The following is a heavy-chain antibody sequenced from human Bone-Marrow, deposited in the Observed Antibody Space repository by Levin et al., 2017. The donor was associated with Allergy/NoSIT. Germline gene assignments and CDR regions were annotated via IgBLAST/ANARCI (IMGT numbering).Heavy chain of an antibody. CDR1: GGSISSSNW. J-gene: IGHJ3*02. Sequence: SETLSLTCAVSGGSISSSNWWSWVRQPPGKGLEWIGEIYHSGSTNYNPSLKSRVTISVDKSKNQFSLKLSSVTAADTAVYYCARVSPSDIVVVPAAMPPDAFDIWGQGTMVTVSS. D-gene: IGHD2-2*01. V-gene: IGHV4-4*02. CDR2: IYHSGST. CDR3: ARVSPSDIVVVPAAMPPDAFDI.